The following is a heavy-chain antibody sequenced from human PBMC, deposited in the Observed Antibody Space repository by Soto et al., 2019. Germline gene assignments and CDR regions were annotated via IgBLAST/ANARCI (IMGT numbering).Heavy chain of an antibody. D-gene: IGHD2-15*01. Sequence: EVQLVESGGGLVKPGGSLRLSCAASGFTFSSYSMNWVRQAPGKGLEWVSSISSSSSYIYYADSVKGRFTISRDNAKNSRYLQMNSRRAEDTAVYYCARVRYCSGGSCLTSWGQGTLVTVSS. CDR2: ISSSSSYI. V-gene: IGHV3-21*01. CDR3: ARVRYCSGGSCLTS. CDR1: GFTFSSYS. J-gene: IGHJ5*02.